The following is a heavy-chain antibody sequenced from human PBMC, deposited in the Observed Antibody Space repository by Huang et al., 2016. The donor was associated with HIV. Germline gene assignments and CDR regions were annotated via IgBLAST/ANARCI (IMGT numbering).Heavy chain of an antibody. J-gene: IGHJ3*01. V-gene: IGHV1-69*13. CDR3: AKRGGAWGSPYAFDL. Sequence: QVQLVQSGAEVRKPGSSVKVSCRASGGSFNNFGINWVRQAPGQGLEWMGGIIPRLGTRNDAQRFQGRVTITADETTGVVYMELSSLRSDDTAVYFCAKRGGAWGSPYAFDLWGPGTVVTVSS. D-gene: IGHD3-16*01. CDR1: GGSFNNFG. CDR2: IIPRLGTR.